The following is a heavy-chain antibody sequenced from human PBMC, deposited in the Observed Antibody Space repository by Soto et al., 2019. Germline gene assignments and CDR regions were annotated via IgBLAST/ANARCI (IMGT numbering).Heavy chain of an antibody. CDR1: GFTFSSYW. CDR2: INSDGSST. V-gene: IGHV3-74*01. Sequence: EVQLVESGGGLVQPGGSLRLSCAASGFTFSSYWMHWVRQAPGKGLVWVSRINSDGSSTSYADSVKGRFTISRDNAKNTLYLQMNSLRAEDTAVYYCARLPRFKNRYSSSSDSLADDYWGQGTLVTVSS. CDR3: ARLPRFKNRYSSSSDSLADDY. J-gene: IGHJ4*02. D-gene: IGHD6-6*01.